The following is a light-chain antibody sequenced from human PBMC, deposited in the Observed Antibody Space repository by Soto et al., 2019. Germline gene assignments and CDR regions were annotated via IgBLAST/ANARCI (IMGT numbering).Light chain of an antibody. CDR3: QQRSNWPWT. Sequence: EIVLTQSPATRSLSPGERATLSCRASQSVSSYLAWYQQKPGQAPRLLIYDASNRATGIPARFSGSGSGTDFTLTISSLEPEDFAVYYCQQRSNWPWTFGQGDQGGYQ. J-gene: IGKJ1*01. CDR2: DAS. CDR1: QSVSSY. V-gene: IGKV3-11*01.